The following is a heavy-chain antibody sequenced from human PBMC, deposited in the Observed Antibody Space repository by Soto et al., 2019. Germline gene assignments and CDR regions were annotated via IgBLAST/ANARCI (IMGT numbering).Heavy chain of an antibody. D-gene: IGHD6-13*01. J-gene: IGHJ6*02. CDR1: GDTISSSNW. V-gene: IGHV4-4*02. CDR2: IYHTGIT. Sequence: SETLSLTCAVSGDTISSSNWWTWVRQPPGKGLEWIGDIYHTGITNYNPSLKSRATILVDKSKNQFSLKLTSVTAADTAVYYCAGYSASGLYYYFGMDVWGQGTTVTVSS. CDR3: AGYSASGLYYYFGMDV.